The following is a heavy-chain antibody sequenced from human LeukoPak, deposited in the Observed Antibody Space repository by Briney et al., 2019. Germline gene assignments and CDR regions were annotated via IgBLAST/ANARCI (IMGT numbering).Heavy chain of an antibody. D-gene: IGHD3-10*01. CDR3: AKAARITMVRALDY. V-gene: IGHV3-23*01. Sequence: GGSLRLSCAASGFTFSSYAMSWVSQAPGKGLEWLSAISGSGGSTYYADSVKGRFTISRDNSKNTLYLQMNSLRAEDTAVYYCAKAARITMVRALDYWGQGTLVTVSS. CDR1: GFTFSSYA. J-gene: IGHJ4*02. CDR2: ISGSGGST.